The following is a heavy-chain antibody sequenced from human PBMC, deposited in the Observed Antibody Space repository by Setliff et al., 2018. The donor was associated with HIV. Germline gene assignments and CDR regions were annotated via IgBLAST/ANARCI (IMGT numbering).Heavy chain of an antibody. Sequence: GGSLRLSCAASGFTVSSNYMNWVRHSPGKGLLWVSRINPDASVTTYADSVKGRFTISRDNAKNTLYLQMNSLRAEDTAVYYCEVSYCSGGSCHPDPFDIWGQGTMVTVSS. CDR3: EVSYCSGGSCHPDPFDI. CDR1: GFTVSSNY. CDR2: INPDASVT. D-gene: IGHD2-15*01. V-gene: IGHV3-74*01. J-gene: IGHJ3*02.